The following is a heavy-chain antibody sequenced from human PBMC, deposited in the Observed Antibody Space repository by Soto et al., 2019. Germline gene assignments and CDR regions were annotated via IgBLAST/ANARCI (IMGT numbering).Heavy chain of an antibody. J-gene: IGHJ4*02. CDR1: GFIFNEYG. D-gene: IGHD1-26*01. CDR3: ARWGCSGSNCNLNQRSFDL. CDR2: IWYAGSNK. Sequence: QVQLVESGGGVVQPGRSLSLSCAASGFIFNEYGMHWVRQAPGKGLEWMAVIWYAGSNKYYEDSVRGRFTFSRDNSRNTMSLQMNSLRVEDTAMYYCARWGCSGSNCNLNQRSFDLWGQGTLVTVSS. V-gene: IGHV3-33*01.